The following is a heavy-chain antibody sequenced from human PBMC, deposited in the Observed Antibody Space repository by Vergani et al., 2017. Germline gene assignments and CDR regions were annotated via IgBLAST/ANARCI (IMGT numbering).Heavy chain of an antibody. Sequence: EVQLLESGGGLVQPGGSLRLSCAASGFTFSSYAMSWVRQAPGKGLEWVSAISGSGGSTYYADSVKGRFTISRDNSKNTLYLQMNSLRAEDTAVYYCARRRAGRVGYCSGGSCYRDYYYYYMDVWGKGTTVTVSS. CDR3: ARRRAGRVGYCSGGSCYRDYYYYYMDV. CDR1: GFTFSSYA. J-gene: IGHJ6*03. D-gene: IGHD2-15*01. CDR2: ISGSGGST. V-gene: IGHV3-23*01.